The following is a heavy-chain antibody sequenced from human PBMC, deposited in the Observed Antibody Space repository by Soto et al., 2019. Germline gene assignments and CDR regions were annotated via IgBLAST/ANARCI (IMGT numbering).Heavy chain of an antibody. Sequence: SETLSLTCTVSGGSIRSGGYYWSWIRQHPGKGLGWIGYIYYSGSTYYNPSLKSRVTISVDTSKNQFSLKLSSVTAADTAVYYCARGKGIAARPFDYWGQGTLVTFSS. D-gene: IGHD6-6*01. CDR2: IYYSGST. CDR3: ARGKGIAARPFDY. J-gene: IGHJ4*02. V-gene: IGHV4-31*03. CDR1: GGSIRSGGYY.